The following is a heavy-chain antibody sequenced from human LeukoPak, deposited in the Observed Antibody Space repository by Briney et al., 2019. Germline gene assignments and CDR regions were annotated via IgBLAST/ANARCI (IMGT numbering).Heavy chain of an antibody. Sequence: GGSLRLSCAASGFTFGTYGMNWVRQAPGKGLEWVSAINDDAKNTFYADSVKGRFTISRDNSKNTLYLQISSLTVEDTAIYYCAKRVPYGSSAVYFDSWGQGTLVTVSS. CDR1: GFTFGTYG. D-gene: IGHD6-6*01. CDR2: INDDAKNT. CDR3: AKRVPYGSSAVYFDS. J-gene: IGHJ4*02. V-gene: IGHV3-23*01.